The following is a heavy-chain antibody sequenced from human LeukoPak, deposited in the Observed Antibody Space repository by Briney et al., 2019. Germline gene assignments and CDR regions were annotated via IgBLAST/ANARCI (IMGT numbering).Heavy chain of an antibody. Sequence: GGSLRLSCAASGFTFSSYSMNWVRQAPGKGLEWVSSISSSSSYIYYADSVKGRFTISRDNAKNSLYLQMNSLRAEDTAVYYCARDHKNYYCGGDCYLDYWGQGTLVTVSS. CDR2: ISSSSSYI. CDR3: ARDHKNYYCGGDCYLDY. D-gene: IGHD2-21*02. CDR1: GFTFSSYS. V-gene: IGHV3-21*01. J-gene: IGHJ4*02.